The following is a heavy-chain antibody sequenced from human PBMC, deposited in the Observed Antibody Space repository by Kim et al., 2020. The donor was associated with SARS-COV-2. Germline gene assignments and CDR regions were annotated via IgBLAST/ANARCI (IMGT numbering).Heavy chain of an antibody. V-gene: IGHV1-46*01. J-gene: IGHJ5*02. CDR3: ARSLGYCSSTSCQNWFDP. D-gene: IGHD2-2*01. Sequence: QGRVTMTRDTSTSTVYMELSSLRSEDTAVYYCARSLGYCSSTSCQNWFDPWGQGTLVTVSS.